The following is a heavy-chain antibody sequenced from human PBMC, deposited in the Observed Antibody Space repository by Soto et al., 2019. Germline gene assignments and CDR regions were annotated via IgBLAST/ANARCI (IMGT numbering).Heavy chain of an antibody. V-gene: IGHV3-33*01. CDR2: IWYDGSNK. CDR3: ARGGIFGYYYMDV. J-gene: IGHJ6*03. CDR1: GFTFGSYG. D-gene: IGHD3-3*01. Sequence: QVQLVESGGGVVQPGRSLRLSCAASGFTFGSYGMHWVRQAPGKGLEWVAVIWYDGSNKYYADSVKGRFTISRDNSKNTLYLQMNSLRAEDAAVYYCARGGIFGYYYMDVWGKGTTVTVSS.